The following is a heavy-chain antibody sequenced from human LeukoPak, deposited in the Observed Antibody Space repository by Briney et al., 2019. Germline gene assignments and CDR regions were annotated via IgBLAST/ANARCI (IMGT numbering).Heavy chain of an antibody. Sequence: SLRLSCAAPGFTFDDYAMHWVRQAPGKGLEWVSGISWNSGSIGYADSVKGRFTISRDNAKNSLYLQMNSLRAEDTALYYCAKDSSIAARGYFDYWGQGTLVTVSS. V-gene: IGHV3-9*01. CDR1: GFTFDDYA. J-gene: IGHJ4*02. D-gene: IGHD6-6*01. CDR2: ISWNSGSI. CDR3: AKDSSIAARGYFDY.